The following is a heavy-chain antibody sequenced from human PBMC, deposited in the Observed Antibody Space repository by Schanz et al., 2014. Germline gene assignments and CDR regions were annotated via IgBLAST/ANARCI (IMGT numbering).Heavy chain of an antibody. Sequence: EVQLVESGGGLAQPGGSLRLSCAASGFTFSSYSMNWVRQAPGKGLEWISFISSGGSTIYYADSVRGRFTISRDNSRNTLSLQMSSLRPEDTAVYYCAKDPPRGVRTPIKPTLDYWGQGTRVTVS. CDR3: AKDPPRGVRTPIKPTLDY. D-gene: IGHD3-10*01. J-gene: IGHJ4*02. CDR1: GFTFSSYS. V-gene: IGHV3-48*01. CDR2: ISSGGSTI.